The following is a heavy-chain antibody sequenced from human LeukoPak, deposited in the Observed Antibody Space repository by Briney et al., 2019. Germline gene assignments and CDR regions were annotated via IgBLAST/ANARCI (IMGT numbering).Heavy chain of an antibody. D-gene: IGHD2-21*02. CDR3: ARGGNCGGDCYPYYYYYMDV. Sequence: SQTLSLTCTVSGGSISSGSYCWSWIRQPAGKGLEWIGRIYTSGSTNYNPSLKSRVTISVGTSKTQSSLKLSSVTAADTAVYYCARGGNCGGDCYPYYYYYMDVWGKGTTVTVSS. CDR1: GGSISSGSYC. J-gene: IGHJ6*03. V-gene: IGHV4-61*02. CDR2: IYTSGST.